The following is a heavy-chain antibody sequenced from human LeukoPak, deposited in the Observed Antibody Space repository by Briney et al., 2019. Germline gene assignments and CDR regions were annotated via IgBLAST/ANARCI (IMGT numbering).Heavy chain of an antibody. V-gene: IGHV4-59*08. CDR2: IYYTGII. D-gene: IGHD6-13*01. Sequence: SETLSLTCSVSGGSISSYYWAWIRQPPGKGLEWIGYIYYTGIISHNPSLESRVTMSVDTYGNQFSLRLNSVTAADTAVYYCARLYSSSCRSNYYFDYWGQRTLVTV. CDR3: ARLYSSSCRSNYYFDY. CDR1: GGSISSYY. J-gene: IGHJ4*02.